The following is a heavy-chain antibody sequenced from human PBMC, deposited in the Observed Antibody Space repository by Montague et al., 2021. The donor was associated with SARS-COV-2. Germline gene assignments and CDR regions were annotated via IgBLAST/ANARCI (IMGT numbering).Heavy chain of an antibody. CDR2: IGNSGGRT. CDR1: GFTFSSYA. CDR3: AKSGVVINPYYYYGMDV. Sequence: SLSLSCAASGFTFSSYALTWVRQAPGKGLEWVSAIGNSGGRTYYADSVKGRFTISRDNSKNTLYLQMNSLRGEDTAIYYCAKSGVVINPYYYYGMDVWGQGTTVTVSS. D-gene: IGHD3-22*01. V-gene: IGHV3-23*01. J-gene: IGHJ6*02.